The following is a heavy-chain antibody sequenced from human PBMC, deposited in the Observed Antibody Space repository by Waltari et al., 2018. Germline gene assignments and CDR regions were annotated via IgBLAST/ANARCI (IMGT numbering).Heavy chain of an antibody. J-gene: IGHJ4*01. CDR1: GFTFSTYW. CDR3: ASFGYCADGVCYGDF. CDR2: IKEDGSKK. Sequence: VQLVESGGGLVQPGGSLRLSRAASGFTFSTYWMNWVRQAPGKGLEWGADIKEDGSKKHYAGAVKGRFTISRDNAKNSLFLQLNSLRVEDTAIYYCASFGYCADGVCYGDFWGQGTLVTVSS. V-gene: IGHV3-7*01. D-gene: IGHD2-8*01.